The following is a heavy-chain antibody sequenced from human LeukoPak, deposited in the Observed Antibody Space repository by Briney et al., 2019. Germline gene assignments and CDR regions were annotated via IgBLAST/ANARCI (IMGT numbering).Heavy chain of an antibody. CDR2: IIPMFGTA. V-gene: IGHV1-69*01. Sequence: SVKVSCKASGGTFSSYAISWVRQAPGRGLEWMGGIIPMFGTAKYAQKFQGRVTITADESTSTAYMELRSLRSEDTAVYYCARDSSEFRSLIPHWGQGTLVTVSS. CDR3: ARDSSEFRSLIPH. CDR1: GGTFSSYA. D-gene: IGHD2-21*01. J-gene: IGHJ1*01.